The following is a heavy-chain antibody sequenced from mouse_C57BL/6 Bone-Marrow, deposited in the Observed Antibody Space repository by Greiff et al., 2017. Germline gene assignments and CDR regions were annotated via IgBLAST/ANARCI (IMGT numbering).Heavy chain of an antibody. J-gene: IGHJ2*01. Sequence: VQLQQSGPELVKPGASVKISCKASGYSFTGYYMNWVKQSPEKSLEWIGEINPSTGGTTYNQKFKAKATLTVDKSSSTAYMQLKSLTSEDSAVYYCARGVDLVRIDYWGQGTTRTVSS. CDR2: INPSTGGT. D-gene: IGHD2-2*01. V-gene: IGHV1-42*01. CDR1: GYSFTGYY. CDR3: ARGVDLVRIDY.